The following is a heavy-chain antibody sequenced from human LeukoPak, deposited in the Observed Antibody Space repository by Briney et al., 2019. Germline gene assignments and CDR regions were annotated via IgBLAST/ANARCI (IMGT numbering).Heavy chain of an antibody. CDR2: IFHSGNT. CDR3: ARNGGNSDVDD. Sequence: PSGTLSLTCAVSGVAISGQNWWTWVRQSPGKGLEWIGEIFHSGNTNCNPSLKSLVTMSVDKSKHQFSLRLTSVTAADTAVYYCARNGGNSDVDDWGQGTLVTVSS. CDR1: GVAISGQNW. J-gene: IGHJ4*02. V-gene: IGHV4-4*02. D-gene: IGHD4-23*01.